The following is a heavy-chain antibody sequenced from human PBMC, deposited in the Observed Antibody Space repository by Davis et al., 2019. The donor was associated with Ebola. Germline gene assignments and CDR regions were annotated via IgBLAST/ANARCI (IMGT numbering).Heavy chain of an antibody. CDR3: AKVIDTSAWYGYALDV. Sequence: GESLKISCAASGFTFSRSAMSWVQQAPGKGLEWVSSISGSGGITYYADSVRGRFIISRDNSKNTLFLEMNSLRAEDTAVYYCAKVIDTSAWYGYALDVWGQGTTVTVSS. CDR1: GFTFSRSA. CDR2: ISGSGGIT. V-gene: IGHV3-23*01. D-gene: IGHD6-13*01. J-gene: IGHJ6*02.